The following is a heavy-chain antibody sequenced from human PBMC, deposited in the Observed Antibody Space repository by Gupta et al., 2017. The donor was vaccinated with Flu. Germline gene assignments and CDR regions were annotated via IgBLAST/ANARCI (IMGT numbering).Heavy chain of an antibody. V-gene: IGHV3-15*01. CDR2: IKSKTDGGTT. CDR3: TTASPGYSSMDV. CDR1: GFTFSNAW. D-gene: IGHD6-13*01. Sequence: EVQLVESGGGLVKPGGSLRLSCAASGFTFSNAWMSWVRQAPGKGLEWVGRIKSKTDGGTTDYAAPVKGRFTISRDDSKNTLYLQMNSLKTEDTAVYYCTTASPGYSSMDVWGQGTTVTVSS. J-gene: IGHJ6*02.